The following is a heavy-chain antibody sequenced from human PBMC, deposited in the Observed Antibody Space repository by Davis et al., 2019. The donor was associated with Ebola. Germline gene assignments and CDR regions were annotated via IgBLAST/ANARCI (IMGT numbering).Heavy chain of an antibody. D-gene: IGHD1-14*01. CDR3: ARDSSPRNLDI. CDR2: IYNSGST. CDR1: GASIRTYY. J-gene: IGHJ3*02. Sequence: SETLSLTCNVSGASIRTYYWSWVRQPPGKGLEWIGYIYNSGSTNYNPSLRSRATISADPSKNQFSLRLTSVTAADTAVYYCARDSSPRNLDIWGQGTLVTVSA. V-gene: IGHV4-59*01.